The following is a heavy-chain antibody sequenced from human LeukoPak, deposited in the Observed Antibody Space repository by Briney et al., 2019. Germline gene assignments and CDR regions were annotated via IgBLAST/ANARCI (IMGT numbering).Heavy chain of an antibody. V-gene: IGHV1-46*01. CDR1: GYTFTSYY. CDR2: INPSGGST. D-gene: IGHD5-12*01. CDR3: ARVGGWLRFNY. Sequence: ASVKVSCKASGYTFTSYYMHWVRQAPGQGHEWMGIINPSGGSTSYEQKFQGRGTMTRDTATSTVYMELSSLRPEDTAVYYCARVGGWLRFNYWGQGTLVTVSS. J-gene: IGHJ4*02.